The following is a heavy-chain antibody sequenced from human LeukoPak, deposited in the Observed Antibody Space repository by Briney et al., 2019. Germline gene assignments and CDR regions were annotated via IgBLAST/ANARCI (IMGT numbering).Heavy chain of an antibody. V-gene: IGHV3-30*04. J-gene: IGHJ3*02. D-gene: IGHD5-18*01. CDR3: ARDTAMVNGAFDI. Sequence: GGSLRLSCAASGFTFSSYAMHWVRQAPGKGLEWVAVISYDGSNKYYADSVKGRFTISRDNSKNTLYLQMNSLRAEDTAVYYCARDTAMVNGAFDIWGQGTMVTVSS. CDR2: ISYDGSNK. CDR1: GFTFSSYA.